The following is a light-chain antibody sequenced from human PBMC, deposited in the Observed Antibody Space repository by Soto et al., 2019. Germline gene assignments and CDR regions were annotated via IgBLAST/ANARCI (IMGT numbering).Light chain of an antibody. CDR2: GAS. Sequence: EIVLTQSPGTLSLSPGERASLSCGASQSVDSYLSWYQQKPGQAPRLVIYGASNRDTGITDSDSGSGSGTSFTLTISRLEPQDVAVYSCQQYGTSPYTFGKGTKLEIK. CDR1: QSVDSY. J-gene: IGKJ2*01. CDR3: QQYGTSPYT. V-gene: IGKV3-20*01.